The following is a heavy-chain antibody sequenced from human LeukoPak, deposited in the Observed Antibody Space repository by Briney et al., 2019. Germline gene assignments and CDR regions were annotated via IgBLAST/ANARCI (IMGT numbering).Heavy chain of an antibody. Sequence: ASVKVSCKASGYTFTSYYMHWVRQAPGQGLEWMGWINPNSGGTNYAQKFQGRVTMTRDTSISTAYMELSRLRSDDTAVYYCAIGYSSSWYYYYYYMDVWGKGTTVTISS. D-gene: IGHD6-13*01. CDR1: GYTFTSYY. CDR3: AIGYSSSWYYYYYYMDV. J-gene: IGHJ6*03. V-gene: IGHV1-2*02. CDR2: INPNSGGT.